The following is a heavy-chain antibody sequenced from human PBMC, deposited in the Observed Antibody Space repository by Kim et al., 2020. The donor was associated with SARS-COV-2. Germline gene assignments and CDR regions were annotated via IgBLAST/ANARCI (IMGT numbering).Heavy chain of an antibody. CDR3: ARDRNYFDY. CDR2: NK. V-gene: IGHV3-33*01. J-gene: IGHJ4*02. Sequence: NKYYADSVKGRFTISRDNSKNTLYLQMNSLRAEDTAVYYCARDRNYFDYWGQGTLVTVSS.